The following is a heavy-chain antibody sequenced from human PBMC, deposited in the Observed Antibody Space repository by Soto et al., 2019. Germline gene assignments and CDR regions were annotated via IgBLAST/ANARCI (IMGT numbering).Heavy chain of an antibody. CDR3: ARVVVHATRPLPFQQ. V-gene: IGHV1-69*01. CDR1: GGPFISYA. J-gene: IGHJ1*01. CDR2: IIPIFGTA. D-gene: IGHD2-15*01. Sequence: AXPVKVSCKASGGPFISYAIIWVRQAPGQGLEWMGGIIPIFGTANYAQKFQGRVTITADESTGTAYMELSSLRSEDTAVYYCARVVVHATRPLPFQQWGQDTLVTVAS.